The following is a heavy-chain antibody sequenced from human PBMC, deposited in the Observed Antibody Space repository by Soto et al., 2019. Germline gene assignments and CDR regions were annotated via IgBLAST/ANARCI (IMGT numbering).Heavy chain of an antibody. J-gene: IGHJ2*01. CDR3: ASTKYDSSAYYYWYLGL. CDR2: IIPIFGTA. CDR1: EDTFRNYA. Sequence: QVELVQSGAEVKKPGSSVKVSCQASEDTFRNYAISWVRQAPGQGLEWMGGIIPIFGTANYAQKFQGRVTITAETPANTVYLEVRSLRYEDTAVYYCASTKYDSSAYYYWYLGLWGRGTLVTVSS. D-gene: IGHD3-22*01. V-gene: IGHV1-69*06.